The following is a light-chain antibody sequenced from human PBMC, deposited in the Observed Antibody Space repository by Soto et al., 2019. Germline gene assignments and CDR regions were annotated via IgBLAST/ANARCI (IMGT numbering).Light chain of an antibody. J-gene: IGKJ1*01. V-gene: IGKV1-6*01. Sequence: AIQMTQSPSSLSASVGDRVTITCRASQAIRTDLGRYQQRPGKAPKLLIYGTSNLQSGVPSRFSGSGSGTDFTLTINSLQPEDFATYYCLQDYSYPRTFGQGTKVDIK. CDR2: GTS. CDR1: QAIRTD. CDR3: LQDYSYPRT.